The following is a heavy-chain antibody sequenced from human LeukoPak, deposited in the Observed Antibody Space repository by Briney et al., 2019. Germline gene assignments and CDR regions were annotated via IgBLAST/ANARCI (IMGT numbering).Heavy chain of an antibody. Sequence: GGSLRLSCAASGLTFSSYGMHWVRQAPGKGLEWVAVISYDGSNKYYADSVKGRFTISRDNSKNTLYLQMNSLRAEDTAVYYCAKHGLPLVVISAPLDYWGQGTLVTVAS. CDR1: GLTFSSYG. CDR2: ISYDGSNK. CDR3: AKHGLPLVVISAPLDY. D-gene: IGHD2-15*01. J-gene: IGHJ4*02. V-gene: IGHV3-30*18.